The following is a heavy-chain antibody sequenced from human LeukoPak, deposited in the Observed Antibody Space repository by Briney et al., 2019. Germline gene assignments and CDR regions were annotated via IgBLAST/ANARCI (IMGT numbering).Heavy chain of an antibody. CDR3: ARGLMDSSSWRYYYYCYYMDV. V-gene: IGHV3-21*01. D-gene: IGHD6-13*01. Sequence: GGSLRLSCAASGFTFSSYSMNWVRQAPGKGLEWVSSISSSSSYIYYADSVKGRFTISRDNSKNTLYLQMNSLRAEDTAVYYCARGLMDSSSWRYYYYCYYMDVWGKGTTVTVSS. J-gene: IGHJ6*03. CDR2: ISSSSSYI. CDR1: GFTFSSYS.